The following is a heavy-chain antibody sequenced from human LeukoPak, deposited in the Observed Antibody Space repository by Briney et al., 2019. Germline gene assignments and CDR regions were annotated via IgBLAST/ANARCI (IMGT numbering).Heavy chain of an antibody. J-gene: IGHJ4*02. CDR2: IDSTSTYI. Sequence: GGSLRLSCAASGFIFSSYSINWVRQAPGKGLEWVAFIDSTSTYIHYADSVKGRFTISRDNAKNTLYLQMNSLRVEDTGVYYCAEGSGGPGYWGQGTLVTVSS. D-gene: IGHD1-26*01. V-gene: IGHV3-21*01. CDR3: AEGSGGPGY. CDR1: GFIFSSYS.